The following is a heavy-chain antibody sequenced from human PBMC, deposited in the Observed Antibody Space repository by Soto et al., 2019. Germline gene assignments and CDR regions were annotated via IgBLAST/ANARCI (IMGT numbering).Heavy chain of an antibody. Sequence: EVQLVQSGAEVKKPGESLKISCKGSVYNFASHWIGWVRQMPGKGLEWMGIILPGDSYTTYSPSFQGQVTVSADQSISTVYLQWSSLKASDTAMYYCATLAGTGSYRDLYFDNWGQGTPVTVSS. J-gene: IGHJ4*02. V-gene: IGHV5-51*01. D-gene: IGHD1-26*01. CDR2: ILPGDSYT. CDR3: ATLAGTGSYRDLYFDN. CDR1: VYNFASHW.